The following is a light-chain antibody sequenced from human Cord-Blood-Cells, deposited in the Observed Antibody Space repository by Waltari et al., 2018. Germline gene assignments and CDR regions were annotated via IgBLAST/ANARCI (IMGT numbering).Light chain of an antibody. CDR2: RNN. CDR1: SSNIGRNT. V-gene: IGLV1-44*01. J-gene: IGLJ3*02. Sequence: QSVLTQPPSASGNPGQRVTISCSGSSSNIGRNTVNWYQQLPGTAPKLLIYRNNQRPSGVPARFSGSKSGTSASLAISGLQSEDEADYYCAAWDDSLNGWVFGGGTKLTVL. CDR3: AAWDDSLNGWV.